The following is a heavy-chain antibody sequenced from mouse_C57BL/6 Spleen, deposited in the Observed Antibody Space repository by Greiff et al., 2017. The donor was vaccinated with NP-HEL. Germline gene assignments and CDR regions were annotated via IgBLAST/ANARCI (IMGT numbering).Heavy chain of an antibody. CDR2: IYTRSGNT. J-gene: IGHJ3*01. D-gene: IGHD2-4*01. CDR1: GYTFTSYG. CDR3: ATFYDYDGGAWFAY. V-gene: IGHV1-81*01. Sequence: VQLQQSGAELARPGASVKLSCKASGYTFTSYGISWVKQRTGQGLEWIGEIYTRSGNTYYTEKFKGKATLTADKSSSTAYMELRSLTSEDSAVYFCATFYDYDGGAWFAYWGQGTLVTVSA.